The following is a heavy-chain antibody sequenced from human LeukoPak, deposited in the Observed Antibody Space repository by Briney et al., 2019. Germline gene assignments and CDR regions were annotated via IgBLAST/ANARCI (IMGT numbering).Heavy chain of an antibody. V-gene: IGHV4-59*01. CDR2: IYYSGYT. CDR1: GGSISSYY. J-gene: IGHJ6*03. Sequence: SETLTLTCTVSGGSISSYYGSWIRQPPGKGLKWIGNIYYSGYTTYSPSLSSRVNISVDTSKNQFSLKLSSVTAADTAVYYCARETSQKGAHYMDVWGKGTTITISS. CDR3: ARETSQKGAHYMDV. D-gene: IGHD3-16*01.